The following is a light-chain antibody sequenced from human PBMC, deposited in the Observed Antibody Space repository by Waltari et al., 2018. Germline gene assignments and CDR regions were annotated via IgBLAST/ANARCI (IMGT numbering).Light chain of an antibody. CDR2: ANN. CDR1: SSNIGNNA. Sequence: QSVLSQPPSASGTPGQRVTISCSGSSSNIGNNAVNWYQPFTGAAPKLVIFANNERPAGVTDRFSGSKSGTSASLAISGLQSEDEAIYYCSTWDDSLRGPVLFGAGTKLTVL. V-gene: IGLV1-44*01. CDR3: STWDDSLRGPVL. J-gene: IGLJ2*01.